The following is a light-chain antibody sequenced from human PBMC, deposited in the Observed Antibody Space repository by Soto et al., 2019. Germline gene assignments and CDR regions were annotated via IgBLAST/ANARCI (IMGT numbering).Light chain of an antibody. CDR3: QHFRA. V-gene: IGKV3-20*01. CDR2: GAS. J-gene: IGKJ5*01. Sequence: EIVLTQSPGTLSLSPGEGATLSCRASQSVIRRFFAWYQQKPGQAPRLLIHGASTRATGTPDRFSGSGSGTDFTLTLSRVEPDDFAVYYCQHFRAFGQGTRLEIK. CDR1: QSVIRRF.